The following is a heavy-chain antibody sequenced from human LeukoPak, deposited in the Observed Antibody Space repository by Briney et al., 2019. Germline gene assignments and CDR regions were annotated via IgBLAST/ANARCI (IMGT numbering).Heavy chain of an antibody. Sequence: SETLSLIRAVYGGSFNGYYWSWIRPPPGKRLEWIGEINHSGSTNYNPSLKSRVTISVDPSKNQFSLKLSSVAAADTAVYYCARGEYSSSWHHTTHAFDIWGQGTMVTVS. J-gene: IGHJ3*02. CDR3: ARGEYSSSWHHTTHAFDI. CDR1: GGSFNGYY. CDR2: INHSGST. D-gene: IGHD6-13*01. V-gene: IGHV4-34*01.